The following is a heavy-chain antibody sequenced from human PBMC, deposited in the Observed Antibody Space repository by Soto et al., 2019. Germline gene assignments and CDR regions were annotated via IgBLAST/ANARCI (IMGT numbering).Heavy chain of an antibody. CDR1: EGNIRGSSDC. J-gene: IGHJ6*02. V-gene: IGHV4-39*01. CDR2: IYYSGST. Sequence: FVTHSLRCTVAEGNIRGSSDCWSWISQPPGKGLEWIGSIYYSGSTYYNPSLKSRVTISVDTSKNQFSLKLSSVTAADTAVYYCARHSSRNGMDVWGQGTTLSVSS. CDR3: ARHSSRNGMDV. D-gene: IGHD6-13*01.